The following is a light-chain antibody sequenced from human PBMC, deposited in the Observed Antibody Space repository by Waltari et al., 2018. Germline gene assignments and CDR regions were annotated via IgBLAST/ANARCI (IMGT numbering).Light chain of an antibody. CDR1: EGLVHKDGNVY. Sequence: DAAMTQSTLSLPVTLGQPASMSCGSREGLVHKDGNVYLIWFHQSPRQSPRRLLYKVSSRDSEVPDRFSGSGSGADFKLKISRMEAEDVGVYYCMQGTCWPYTFGQGTKWEIK. V-gene: IGKV2-30*02. J-gene: IGKJ2*01. CDR2: KVS. CDR3: MQGTCWPYT.